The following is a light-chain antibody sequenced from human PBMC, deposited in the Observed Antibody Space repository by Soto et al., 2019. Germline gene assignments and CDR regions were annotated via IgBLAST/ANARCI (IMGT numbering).Light chain of an antibody. V-gene: IGLV2-14*01. Sequence: SVLTQPASVSGSPGQSITISCTGTSSDVGGYNYVSWYQQHPGKAPKLIIYEVNHRPSGVSNRFSGSKSGNTASLTISGLRAEDEAHYYCSSYTTISTLIFGGGTKVTVL. CDR2: EVN. CDR1: SSDVGGYNY. J-gene: IGLJ2*01. CDR3: SSYTTISTLI.